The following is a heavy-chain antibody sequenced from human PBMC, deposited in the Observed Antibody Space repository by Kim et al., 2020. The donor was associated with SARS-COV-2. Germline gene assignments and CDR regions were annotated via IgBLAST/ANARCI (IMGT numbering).Heavy chain of an antibody. CDR3: AKGGYCSSTTCYLSDH. Sequence: GGSLRLSCAASGFTFTNYVITWVRQAPGMGLEWVSSISASGGSTYYSDSVKGQFTISRDNSKNTLYLQMNSLRAEDTALYYCAKGGYCSSTTCYLSDHWGRGTLVTVSS. D-gene: IGHD2-2*03. CDR1: GFTFTNYV. V-gene: IGHV3-23*01. CDR2: ISASGGST. J-gene: IGHJ5*02.